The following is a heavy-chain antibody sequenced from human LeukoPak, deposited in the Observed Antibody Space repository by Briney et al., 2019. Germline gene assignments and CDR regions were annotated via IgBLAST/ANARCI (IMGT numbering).Heavy chain of an antibody. CDR1: GFTFCHYG. J-gene: IGHJ4*02. CDR2: FDAGDYNT. V-gene: IGHV3-23*01. CDR3: AKDNLPNYYDSSGYYHFDY. D-gene: IGHD3-22*01. Sequence: GGSLSLLCAASGFTFCHYGMACLRQARGGGVEWVSAFDAGDYNTYYADSVKGRLTVSRDNSKIRLFVEMKSLSSEDTALYYCAKDNLPNYYDSSGYYHFDYWGQGILVAVSS.